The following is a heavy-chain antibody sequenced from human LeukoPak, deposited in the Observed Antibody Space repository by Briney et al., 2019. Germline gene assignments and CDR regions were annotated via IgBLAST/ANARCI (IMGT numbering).Heavy chain of an antibody. D-gene: IGHD2-2*01. CDR1: GFTFSTYS. J-gene: IGHJ6*02. CDR2: ISSSSNYI. Sequence: ESGGSLRLSCAASGFTFSTYSMNWVRQAPGKGLEWVSSISSSSNYIYHADSVKGRFTISRDNAKNSLYLQVNSLRAEDTAVYYCARGFGGFCSSTTCYRNYYGMDVWGQGTTVTVSS. CDR3: ARGFGGFCSSTTCYRNYYGMDV. V-gene: IGHV3-21*01.